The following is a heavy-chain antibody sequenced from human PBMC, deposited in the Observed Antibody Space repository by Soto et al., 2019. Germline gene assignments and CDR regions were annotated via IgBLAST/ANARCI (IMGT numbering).Heavy chain of an antibody. Sequence: QVQLVESGGGLVKPGGSLRLSCAASGLTLSYYYMTWIRQAPGKGLEWFSDISFSSSYTNYADFVKGRFTISRDNAKNALLLQMISLRAENTAVYYCARDGYGFGKGYYLDHWGQGALITFSS. CDR3: ARDGYGFGKGYYLDH. CDR2: ISFSSSYT. J-gene: IGHJ4*02. D-gene: IGHD5-18*01. CDR1: GLTLSYYY. V-gene: IGHV3-11*06.